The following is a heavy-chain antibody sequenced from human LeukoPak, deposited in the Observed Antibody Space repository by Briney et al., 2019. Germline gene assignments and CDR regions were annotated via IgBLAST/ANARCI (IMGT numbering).Heavy chain of an antibody. CDR3: AREMATIIDGWFDP. V-gene: IGHV1-3*03. CDR2: INAGNGNT. J-gene: IGHJ5*02. D-gene: IGHD5-24*01. Sequence: GASVKVSCKTSGYNFIDYYVYWVRQAPGQRLEWMGWINAGNGNTKYSQEFQGRVTITRDTSASTAYMAVSSLRSEDMAVYYCAREMATIIDGWFDPWGQGTLVTVSS. CDR1: GYNFIDYY.